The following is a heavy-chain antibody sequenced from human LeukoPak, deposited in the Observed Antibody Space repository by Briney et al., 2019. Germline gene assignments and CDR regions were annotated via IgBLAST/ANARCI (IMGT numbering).Heavy chain of an antibody. CDR1: GGSISNYH. D-gene: IGHD1-26*01. J-gene: IGHJ4*02. Sequence: SETLSLTCTVSGGSISNYHWSWIRQPPGKALEWIGYIYYTGSTTYNPSLNSRVTISLDASKNQFSLKLSSVTAADTALYYCARYSGTHTRNFDYWGQGTLVTVSS. CDR2: IYYTGST. CDR3: ARYSGTHTRNFDY. V-gene: IGHV4-59*08.